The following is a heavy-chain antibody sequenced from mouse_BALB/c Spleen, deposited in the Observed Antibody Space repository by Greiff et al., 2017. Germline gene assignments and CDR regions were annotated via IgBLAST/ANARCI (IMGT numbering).Heavy chain of an antibody. V-gene: IGHV5-12-2*01. Sequence: EVQLVESGGGLVQPGGSLKLSCAASGFTFSSYTMSWVRQTPEKRLEWVAYISNGGGSTYYPDTVKGRFTISRDNAKNTLYLQMSSLKSEDTAMYYCARHENYYGSSPYFDYWGQGTTRTVSS. CDR2: ISNGGGST. D-gene: IGHD1-1*01. J-gene: IGHJ2*01. CDR1: GFTFSSYT. CDR3: ARHENYYGSSPYFDY.